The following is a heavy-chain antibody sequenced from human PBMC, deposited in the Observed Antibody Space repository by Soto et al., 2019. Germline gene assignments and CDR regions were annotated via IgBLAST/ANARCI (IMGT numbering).Heavy chain of an antibody. Sequence: QMQLVESGGGVVQPGESLRLSCAASGFTFNYYPIHWVRQPPGKGLEWVAVISFDGSNKFYADSVKGRFTVSRDNSKNMLYLQLNALRPEDAAVYYCARLPGALVAVLYIYPLDGREAMSDVDVWGQGTTVSVSS. CDR2: ISFDGSNK. V-gene: IGHV3-30-3*01. D-gene: IGHD6-19*01. CDR3: ARLPGALVAVLYIYPLDGREAMSDVDV. J-gene: IGHJ6*02. CDR1: GFTFNYYP.